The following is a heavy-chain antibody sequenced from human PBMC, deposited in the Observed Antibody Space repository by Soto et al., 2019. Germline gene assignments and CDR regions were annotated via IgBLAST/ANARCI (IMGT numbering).Heavy chain of an antibody. CDR2: IYYSGST. Sequence: QVQLQESGPGLVKPSQTLSLTCTVSGGSISSGGYYWSWIRQHPGKGLEWIGYIYYSGSTYYNPSLKRRVTISVDTSKNQFSLKLSSVTAADTAVYYCARENMVPVPTWFDPWGQGTLVTVSS. CDR3: ARENMVPVPTWFDP. CDR1: GGSISSGGYY. D-gene: IGHD3-10*01. J-gene: IGHJ5*02. V-gene: IGHV4-31*03.